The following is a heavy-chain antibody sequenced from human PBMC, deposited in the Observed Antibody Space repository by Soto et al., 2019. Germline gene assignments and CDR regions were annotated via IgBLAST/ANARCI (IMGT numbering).Heavy chain of an antibody. J-gene: IGHJ6*02. Sequence: SGPTLVNPTQTLTLTFTFSVFSLSTSGMCVSWIRQPPGKALEWLARIDWDDDKYYSTSLKTRLTISKETSKNQVVLTMTNMDPVDTATYYCARIVVHYGDYGHVGGMDVWGQGTTVTVSS. CDR3: ARIVVHYGDYGHVGGMDV. V-gene: IGHV2-70*11. CDR1: VFSLSTSGMC. CDR2: IDWDDDK. D-gene: IGHD4-17*01.